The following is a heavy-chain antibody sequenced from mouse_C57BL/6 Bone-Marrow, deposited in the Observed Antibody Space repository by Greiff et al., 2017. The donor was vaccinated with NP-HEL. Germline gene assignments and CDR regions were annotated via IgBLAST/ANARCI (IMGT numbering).Heavy chain of an antibody. CDR1: GYTFTSYW. V-gene: IGHV1-59*01. J-gene: IGHJ3*01. CDR2: IDPSDSYT. CDR3: ARGYGGFAY. Sequence: QVQLQQPGAELVRPGTSVKLSCKASGYTFTSYWMHWVKQRPGQGLERIGVIDPSDSYTNYNQKFKGKATLTVDTSSSTAYMQLSSLTSEDSAVYYCARGYGGFAYWGQGTLVTVSA. D-gene: IGHD1-1*01.